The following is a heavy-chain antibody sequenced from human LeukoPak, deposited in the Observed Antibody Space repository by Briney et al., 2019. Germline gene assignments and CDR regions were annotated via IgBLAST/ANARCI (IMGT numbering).Heavy chain of an antibody. J-gene: IGHJ4*02. CDR3: ARDRYCSGGSCYARLDY. Sequence: ASVKVSCRASGYTFTGYYMHWVRQAPGQGLEWMGWINPNSGGTNYAQKFQGRVTMTRDTSISTAYMELSRLRSDDTAVYYCARDRYCSGGSCYARLDYWGQGTLVTVSS. V-gene: IGHV1-2*02. CDR1: GYTFTGYY. D-gene: IGHD2-15*01. CDR2: INPNSGGT.